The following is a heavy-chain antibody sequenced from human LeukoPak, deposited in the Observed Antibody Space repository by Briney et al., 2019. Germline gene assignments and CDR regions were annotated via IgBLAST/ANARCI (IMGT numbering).Heavy chain of an antibody. V-gene: IGHV4-39*01. J-gene: IGHJ6*02. CDR3: ARVHCSSTSCLTYYYYYGMDV. CDR1: GGSISSSSYY. Sequence: SETLSLTCTDSGGSISSSSYYWGWIRQPPGKGLEWIGSIYYSGSTYYNPSLKSRVTISVDTSKNQFSLKLSSVTAADTAVYYCARVHCSSTSCLTYYYYYGMDVWGQGTTVTVSS. D-gene: IGHD2-2*01. CDR2: IYYSGST.